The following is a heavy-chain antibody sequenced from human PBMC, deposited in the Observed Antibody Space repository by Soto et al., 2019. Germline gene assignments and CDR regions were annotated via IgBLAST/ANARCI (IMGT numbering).Heavy chain of an antibody. D-gene: IGHD7-27*01. CDR2: ISSSGSTI. CDR3: AREPATGDGDAFDI. J-gene: IGHJ3*02. V-gene: IGHV3-48*03. CDR1: GFTFSSYE. Sequence: GGSLRLSCAASGFTFSSYEMNWVRQAPGKGLEWVSYISSSGSTIYYADSVKGRFTISRDNAKNSLYLQMNSLRAEDAAVYFCAREPATGDGDAFDIWGQGTMVTVSS.